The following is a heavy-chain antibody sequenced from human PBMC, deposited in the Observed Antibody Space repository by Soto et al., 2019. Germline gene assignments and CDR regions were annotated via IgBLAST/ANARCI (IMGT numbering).Heavy chain of an antibody. CDR2: ISGSGGST. CDR3: AKVRSPYYYYAMDV. J-gene: IGHJ6*02. Sequence: EVQLLESGGGLVQPGGSLRLSCAASGFTFSSFAMTWVRQAPGKGLEWVSLISGSGGSTYSADSVKGRFTISRDNSKNTLVLQMSSLRAEDTAIYYCAKVRSPYYYYAMDVWGQGTTVTVSS. D-gene: IGHD3-10*01. CDR1: GFTFSSFA. V-gene: IGHV3-23*01.